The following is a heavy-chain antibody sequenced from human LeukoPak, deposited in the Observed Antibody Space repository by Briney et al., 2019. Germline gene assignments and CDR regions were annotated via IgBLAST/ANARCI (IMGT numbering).Heavy chain of an antibody. D-gene: IGHD3-10*01. J-gene: IGHJ4*02. CDR2: ISGSGGST. Sequence: PGGSLRLSCAASGFTFSSYAMSWVRQAPGKGLEWVSAISGSGGSTYYADSVKGRFTISRDNSKNTLYLQMNSLRAEDTAVYYCAKDSGDGSGSYYLIYYFDYWGQGTLVTVSS. V-gene: IGHV3-23*01. CDR1: GFTFSSYA. CDR3: AKDSGDGSGSYYLIYYFDY.